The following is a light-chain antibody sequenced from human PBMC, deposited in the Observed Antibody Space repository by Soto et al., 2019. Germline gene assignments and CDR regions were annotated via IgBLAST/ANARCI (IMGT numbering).Light chain of an antibody. J-gene: IGLJ2*01. CDR3: ALWDDSLNGVI. CDR2: ANN. CDR1: SSNIGSNI. V-gene: IGLV1-44*01. Sequence: QPVLTQPPSASGTPGQRVTISCSGSSSNIGSNIVSWFQQLPGTAPKLLIYANNQRPSGVPDRFSGSKSGTSASLAISGLQSEDEADYYCALWDDSLNGVIFGGGTKLTVL.